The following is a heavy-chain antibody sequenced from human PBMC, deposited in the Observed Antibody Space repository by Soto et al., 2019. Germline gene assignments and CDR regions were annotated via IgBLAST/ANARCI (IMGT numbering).Heavy chain of an antibody. D-gene: IGHD2-2*01. J-gene: IGHJ4*02. CDR3: ARDRVPAAIFDY. V-gene: IGHV3-21*01. Sequence: PGRSLRLSCAASGFTFSSYSMNWIRQAPGKGLEWVSSISSSSSYIYYADSVKGRFTISRDNAKNSLYLQMNSLRAEDTAVYYCARDRVPAAIFDYWGQGTLVTVSS. CDR1: GFTFSSYS. CDR2: ISSSSSYI.